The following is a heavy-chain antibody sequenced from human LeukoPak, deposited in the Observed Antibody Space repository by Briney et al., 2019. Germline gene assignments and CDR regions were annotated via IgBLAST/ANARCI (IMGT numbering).Heavy chain of an antibody. Sequence: GGSLRLFCAASGFTFSTYSMNWVRQAPGKGLEWVSSISTDSSYIDYADSVKGRFTISRDNAKNSLFLQMNSLRAEDTAVYYCARDVGLDYWGQGTLVTVSS. D-gene: IGHD2-15*01. V-gene: IGHV3-21*01. J-gene: IGHJ4*02. CDR1: GFTFSTYS. CDR3: ARDVGLDY. CDR2: ISTDSSYI.